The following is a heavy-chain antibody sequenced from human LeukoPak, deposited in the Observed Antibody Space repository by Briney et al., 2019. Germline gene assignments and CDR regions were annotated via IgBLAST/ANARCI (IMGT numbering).Heavy chain of an antibody. Sequence: SETLSLTCTVSGGSISSGGYYWSWIRQHPGKGLEWIGYIYYSGSTYYNPSLKSRVTISVDTSKNQFSLKLSSVTAADTAAYYCARVVGNYYDSSGYYPYFDYWGQGTLVTVSS. V-gene: IGHV4-31*03. D-gene: IGHD3-22*01. CDR1: GGSISSGGYY. CDR2: IYYSGST. J-gene: IGHJ4*02. CDR3: ARVVGNYYDSSGYYPYFDY.